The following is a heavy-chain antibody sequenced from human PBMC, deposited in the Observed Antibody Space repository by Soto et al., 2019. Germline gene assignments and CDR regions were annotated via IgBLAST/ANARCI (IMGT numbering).Heavy chain of an antibody. J-gene: IGHJ6*02. CDR1: GFTFSSYA. CDR3: PRDGGSGWYYYYGMDV. Sequence: GGSLRLSCAASGFTFSSYAMHLVRQAPGKGLEWVAVISYDGSNKYYADSVKGRFTISRDNSKNTLYLQMNSLRAEDTAVYYCPRDGGSGWYYYYGMDVWGQGTTVTVSS. CDR2: ISYDGSNK. V-gene: IGHV3-30-3*01. D-gene: IGHD6-19*01.